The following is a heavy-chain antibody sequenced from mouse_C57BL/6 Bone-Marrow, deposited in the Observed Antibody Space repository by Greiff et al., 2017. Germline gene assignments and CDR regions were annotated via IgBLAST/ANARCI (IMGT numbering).Heavy chain of an antibody. V-gene: IGHV2-6*01. D-gene: IGHD4-1*01. CDR3: ARGRWDGGYYYAMDY. J-gene: IGHJ4*01. CDR1: GFSLTSYG. CDR2: IWGVGST. Sequence: QVQLKESGPGLVAPSQSLSITCTVSGFSLTSYGVDWVRQSPGKGLEWLGVIWGVGSTNYNSALKSRLSISKDNSKSQVFLKMNSLQTDDTAMYYCARGRWDGGYYYAMDYWGQGTSVTVSS.